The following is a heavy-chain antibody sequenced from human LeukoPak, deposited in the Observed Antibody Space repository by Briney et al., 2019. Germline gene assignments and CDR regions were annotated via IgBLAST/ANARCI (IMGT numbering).Heavy chain of an antibody. V-gene: IGHV4-39*01. D-gene: IGHD7-27*01. CDR2: IYYSGST. CDR3: ATWGLRYDAFDI. Sequence: SETLSLTCTVSGGSISSSSYYWGWIRQPPGKGVEWIGSIYYSGSTYYNPSLKSRVTLSVDTSKNQFSLKLSSVTTADTAVYYCATWGLRYDAFDIWGQGTMVTVSS. J-gene: IGHJ3*02. CDR1: GGSISSSSYY.